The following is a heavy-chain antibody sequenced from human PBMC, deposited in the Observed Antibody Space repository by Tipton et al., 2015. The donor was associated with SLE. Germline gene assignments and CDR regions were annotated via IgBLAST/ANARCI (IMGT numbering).Heavy chain of an antibody. CDR3: ARGYDYIWGTYHYNPHFDY. Sequence: TLSLTCTVSGGSISSYYWSWIRQPPGKGLEWIGYIYTSGSTNYNPSLKSRVTISVDTSKNHFSLKLNSVTAADTAVYYCARGYDYIWGTYHYNPHFDYWGQGTLVTVSS. J-gene: IGHJ4*02. CDR1: GGSISSYY. D-gene: IGHD3-16*02. V-gene: IGHV4-4*08. CDR2: IYTSGST.